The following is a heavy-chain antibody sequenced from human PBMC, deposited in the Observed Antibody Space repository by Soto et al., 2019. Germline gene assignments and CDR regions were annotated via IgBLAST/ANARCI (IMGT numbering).Heavy chain of an antibody. CDR3: AREKVIVASPYCDY. V-gene: IGHV3-30-3*01. J-gene: IGHJ4*02. D-gene: IGHD3-22*01. Sequence: PGGSLRLSCAASGFVFSTYAMHWVRQAPGKGLEWVAVISFDGSNIYYADSVKGRFTVSRDNSKNTLYLQMNSLKPDDAAVYYCAREKVIVASPYCDYWGQGALVTVSS. CDR1: GFVFSTYA. CDR2: ISFDGSNI.